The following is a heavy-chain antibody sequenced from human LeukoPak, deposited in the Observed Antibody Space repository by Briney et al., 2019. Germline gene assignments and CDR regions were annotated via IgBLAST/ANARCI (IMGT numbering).Heavy chain of an antibody. J-gene: IGHJ6*03. CDR3: ARGNSGYGFRYYYYYMDV. Sequence: ASVKVSCKASGYTFTSYDINWVRQATGQGLEWMGWMNPNSGNTGYAQKFQGRVTMTRNTYISTAYMELSSLRSEDTAVYYCARGNSGYGFRYYYYYMDVWGKGTTVTVSS. CDR1: GYTFTSYD. V-gene: IGHV1-8*01. CDR2: MNPNSGNT. D-gene: IGHD5-12*01.